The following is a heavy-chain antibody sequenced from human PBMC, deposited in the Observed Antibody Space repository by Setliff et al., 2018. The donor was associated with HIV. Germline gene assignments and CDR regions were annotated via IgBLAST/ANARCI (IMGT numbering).Heavy chain of an antibody. V-gene: IGHV4-31*03. D-gene: IGHD5-18*01. CDR2: IYYTGST. J-gene: IGHJ5*01. CDR1: GGSISSGDYY. Sequence: SETLSLTCTVSGGSISSGDYYWSWIRQHPRKGLEWIGYIYYTGSTYYNPSLRSRVTVSLDTSKNQFSLKLTSLTAADTAVYYCARIPNPGHSFGWFDSWGQGTLVTVSS. CDR3: ARIPNPGHSFGWFDS.